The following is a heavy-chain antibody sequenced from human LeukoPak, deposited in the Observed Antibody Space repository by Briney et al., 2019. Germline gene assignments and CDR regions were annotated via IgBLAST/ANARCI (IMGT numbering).Heavy chain of an antibody. J-gene: IGHJ4*02. V-gene: IGHV3-20*04. Sequence: GGSLRLSCTASGFKLDDYGMSWVRQAPGEGLEWVSGINWNGGSTNYADSVKGRFTISRDNAKNSLYLQMNSLRAEDTALYYCARERYSSGCIDYWGQGTLVTVSS. CDR2: INWNGGST. D-gene: IGHD6-19*01. CDR1: GFKLDDYG. CDR3: ARERYSSGCIDY.